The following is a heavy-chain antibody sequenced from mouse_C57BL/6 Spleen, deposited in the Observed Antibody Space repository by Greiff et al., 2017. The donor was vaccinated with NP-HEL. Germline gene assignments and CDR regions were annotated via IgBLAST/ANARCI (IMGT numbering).Heavy chain of an antibody. D-gene: IGHD2-4*01. Sequence: VQLQQPGAELVRPGSSVKLSCKASGYTFTSYWMHWVKQRPIQGLEWIGNIDPSDSETHYNQKFKDKATLTVDKSSSTSYMQLSSLTSEDSAVYYCARSEIYYDYDEDYFDYWGQGTTLTVSS. J-gene: IGHJ2*01. CDR3: ARSEIYYDYDEDYFDY. CDR1: GYTFTSYW. CDR2: IDPSDSET. V-gene: IGHV1-52*01.